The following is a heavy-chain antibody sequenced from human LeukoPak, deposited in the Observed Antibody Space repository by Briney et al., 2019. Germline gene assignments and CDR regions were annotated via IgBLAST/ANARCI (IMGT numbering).Heavy chain of an antibody. CDR1: GYSFTSYW. V-gene: IGHV5-51*01. D-gene: IGHD3-22*01. Sequence: GESLKISCKGSGYSFTSYWIGWVRQMPGKGLEWMGIIYPGDSDTRYSPSFQGQVTISADKSISTAYLQWSSLKASDTAMYYCARPYYYDSSGYHGVAFDIWGQGTMVTVSS. J-gene: IGHJ3*02. CDR2: IYPGDSDT. CDR3: ARPYYYDSSGYHGVAFDI.